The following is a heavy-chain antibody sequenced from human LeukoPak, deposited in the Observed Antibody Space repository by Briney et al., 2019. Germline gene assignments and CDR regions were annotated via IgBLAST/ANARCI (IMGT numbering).Heavy chain of an antibody. Sequence: ASVKVSCKTSGYTFTGYYMHWVRQAPGQGLEWMGWINPNSGGTNYAQKFQGRVTTTRDTSISTAYMELSRLRSDDTAVYYCARGEKLESPFEYGEPFDYWGQGTLVTVSS. CDR1: GYTFTGYY. J-gene: IGHJ4*02. CDR2: INPNSGGT. V-gene: IGHV1-2*02. CDR3: ARGEKLESPFEYGEPFDY. D-gene: IGHD4-17*01.